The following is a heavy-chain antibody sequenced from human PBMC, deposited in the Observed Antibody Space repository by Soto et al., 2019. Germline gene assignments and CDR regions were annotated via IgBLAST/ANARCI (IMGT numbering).Heavy chain of an antibody. CDR3: ASLHKPNYAYIWGSYRSDAFDI. V-gene: IGHV4-31*03. J-gene: IGHJ3*02. D-gene: IGHD3-16*02. CDR1: GGSISSGGYY. Sequence: QVQLQESGPGLVKPSQTLSLTCTVSGGSISSGGYYWSWIRQHPGKGLEWIGYIYYSGSTYYNPSLKSRVTISVDTSKNQSSLKLSSVTAADTAVYYCASLHKPNYAYIWGSYRSDAFDIWGQGTMVTVSS. CDR2: IYYSGST.